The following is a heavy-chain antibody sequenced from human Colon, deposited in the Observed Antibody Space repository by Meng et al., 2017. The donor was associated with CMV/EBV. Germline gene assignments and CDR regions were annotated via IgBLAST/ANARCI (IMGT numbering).Heavy chain of an antibody. D-gene: IGHD2-21*01. CDR3: AKDLVYSIGRFDP. V-gene: IGHV3-23*01. Sequence: GESLKISCAASGFTFSNYAMSWVRQAPGKGPEWVSGISGSGGITYYADSVKGRFTISRDNSKNTLYLQMNSLRAEDTAIFYCAKDLVYSIGRFDPWGQGTLVTVSS. CDR2: ISGSGGIT. J-gene: IGHJ5*02. CDR1: GFTFSNYA.